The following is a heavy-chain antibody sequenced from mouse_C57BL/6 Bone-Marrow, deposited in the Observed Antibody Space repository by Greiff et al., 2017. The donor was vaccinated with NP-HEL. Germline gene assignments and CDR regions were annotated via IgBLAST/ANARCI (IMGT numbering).Heavy chain of an antibody. D-gene: IGHD2-2*01. CDR3: ARWGGLPYYFDY. CDR2: INPNNGGT. CDR1: GYTFTDYY. J-gene: IGHJ2*01. V-gene: IGHV1-26*01. Sequence: VQLQQSGPELVKPGASVKISCKASGYTFTDYYMNWVKQSHGKSLEWIGDINPNNGGTSYNQKFKGKATLTVDKSSSTAYMELRSLTSEDSAVYYCARWGGLPYYFDYWGQGTTLTVSS.